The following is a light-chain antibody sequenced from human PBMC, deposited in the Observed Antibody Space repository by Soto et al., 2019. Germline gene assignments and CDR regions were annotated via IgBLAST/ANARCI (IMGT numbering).Light chain of an antibody. Sequence: EIVLTQSPGTLSLSPGEGATLSCRSSQSVGSSDLAWYQQKPGQTPRLLIYAASSRATGIPDRFTVSGSGTDFTLTISRLEPEDFAVYYCQQYGNSLYTFGQGTKLEIK. J-gene: IGKJ2*01. CDR1: QSVGSSD. V-gene: IGKV3-20*01. CDR2: AAS. CDR3: QQYGNSLYT.